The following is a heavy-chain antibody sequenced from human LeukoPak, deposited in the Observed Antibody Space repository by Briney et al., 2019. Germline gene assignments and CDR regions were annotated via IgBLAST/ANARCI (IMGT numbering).Heavy chain of an antibody. CDR3: VKGFNSGISAVGKRYYFDY. V-gene: IGHV3-23*01. D-gene: IGHD6-13*01. CDR1: GFTFSAYA. J-gene: IGHJ4*02. Sequence: PGGSLRLSCAASGFTFSAYALSWVRQAPGKGLEWVSAIGGGGLTTYYADSVKGRFTISRDNSQNTLYLQMNSLRAEDTAVYYCVKGFNSGISAVGKRYYFDYWGQGALVTVSS. CDR2: IGGGGLTT.